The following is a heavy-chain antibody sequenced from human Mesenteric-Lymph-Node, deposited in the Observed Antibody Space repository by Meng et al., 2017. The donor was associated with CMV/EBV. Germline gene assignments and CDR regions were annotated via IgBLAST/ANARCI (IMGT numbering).Heavy chain of an antibody. CDR1: GGAVNSGNYY. J-gene: IGHJ5*02. CDR2: IYRDRST. Sequence: LTCTVSGGAVNSGNYYWTWIRQPPGKGLEWIGYIYRDRSTNYNPSLKSRVSISVDTPNNQFSLKLTSVTAADTAIYYCARDSGSQISWGQGTLVTVSS. CDR3: ARDSGSQIS. V-gene: IGHV4-61*01. D-gene: IGHD3-10*01.